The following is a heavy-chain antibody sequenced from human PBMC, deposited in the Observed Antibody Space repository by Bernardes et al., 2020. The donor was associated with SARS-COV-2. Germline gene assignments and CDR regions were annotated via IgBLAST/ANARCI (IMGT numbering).Heavy chain of an antibody. CDR1: GYTFTGYY. J-gene: IGHJ5*02. D-gene: IGHD6-19*01. CDR3: ARESELAPVAGIGNWFDP. Sequence: ASVKVSCKASGYTFTGYYMHWVRQAPGQGLEWMGWINPNSGGTNYAQKFQGWVTMTRDTSISTAYMELSRLRSDDTAVYYCARESELAPVAGIGNWFDPWGQGTLVTVSS. V-gene: IGHV1-2*04. CDR2: INPNSGGT.